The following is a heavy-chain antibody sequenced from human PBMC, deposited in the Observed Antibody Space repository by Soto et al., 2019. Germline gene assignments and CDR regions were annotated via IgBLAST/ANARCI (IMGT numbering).Heavy chain of an antibody. V-gene: IGHV1-18*01. J-gene: IGHJ4*02. CDR2: ISAYNGDT. CDR3: ARDHAGSGWFRFDS. Sequence: QVQLVQSGAEVKKPGASVKVSCKASGYTFNRYSISWVRQAPGQGLEWMGWISAYNGDTNYAHQLQGRVTLTTDTFTSTAYMELRNLRSDDTAMYYCARDHAGSGWFRFDSWGQGTLVTVFS. CDR1: GYTFNRYS. D-gene: IGHD6-19*01.